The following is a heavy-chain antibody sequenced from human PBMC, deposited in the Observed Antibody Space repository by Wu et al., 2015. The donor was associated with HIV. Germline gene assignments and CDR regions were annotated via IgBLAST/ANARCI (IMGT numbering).Heavy chain of an antibody. CDR2: IIPIFRSA. CDR1: GYTFNSYG. CDR3: ARKRDVVVLPAAQGAFDI. V-gene: IGHV1-69*13. Sequence: QVHLVQSGAEVKRPGASVKVSCKASGYTFNSYGISWVRQAPGQGLEWMGGIIPIFRSANYAQKFQGRVTITADESTSTTYMELSDLKSEDTALYYCARKRDVVVLPAAQGAFDIWGQGTMVTVSS. J-gene: IGHJ3*02. D-gene: IGHD2-2*01.